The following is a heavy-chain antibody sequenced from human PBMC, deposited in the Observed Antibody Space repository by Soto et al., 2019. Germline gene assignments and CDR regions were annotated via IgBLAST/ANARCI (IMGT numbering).Heavy chain of an antibody. D-gene: IGHD3-10*01. V-gene: IGHV3-11*01. Sequence: QVQLVESGGGLVKPGGSLRLSCAASGFTFSDHYMTWIRQAPGKGLEWVSKISGSGGTIYHADSVKGRFTVSRDNAKNSLYLQMDSLRAEDTAVYYCAADPYYYASAYWGQGTLLTVSS. CDR3: AADPYYYASAY. CDR1: GFTFSDHY. CDR2: ISGSGGTI. J-gene: IGHJ4*02.